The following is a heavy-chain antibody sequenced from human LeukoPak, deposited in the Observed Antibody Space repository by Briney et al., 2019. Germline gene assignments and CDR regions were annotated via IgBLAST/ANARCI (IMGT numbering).Heavy chain of an antibody. V-gene: IGHV4-61*01. J-gene: IGHJ5*02. Sequence: PSETLSLTCTVSGGPVSSGSYYWSWIRQPPGKGLEWIGYIYYSGSTNYNPSLKSRVTISVDTSKNQFSLKLSSVTAADTAVYYCARDRGYDSSGYYNWFDPWGQGTLVTVSS. CDR1: GGPVSSGSYY. CDR2: IYYSGST. D-gene: IGHD3-22*01. CDR3: ARDRGYDSSGYYNWFDP.